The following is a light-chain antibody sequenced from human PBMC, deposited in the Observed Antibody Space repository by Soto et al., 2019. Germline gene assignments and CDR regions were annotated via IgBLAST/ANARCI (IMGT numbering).Light chain of an antibody. CDR1: QSISRY. CDR2: AAS. CDR3: QQYNNWPVT. V-gene: IGKV1-39*01. J-gene: IGKJ4*01. Sequence: DIQMTQSPSSLSASVGDSVTITCRASQSISRYLNWYQQKPGRAPKLLIYAASSLHSGVPSRFSGSGSGTDFTLTIGSLQSEDFATYYCQQYNNWPVTFGGGTKVDIK.